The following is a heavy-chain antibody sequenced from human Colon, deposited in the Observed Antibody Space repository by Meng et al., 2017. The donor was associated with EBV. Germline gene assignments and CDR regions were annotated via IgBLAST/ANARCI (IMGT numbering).Heavy chain of an antibody. D-gene: IGHD4-17*01. V-gene: IGHV3-53*01. CDR1: GFTVSSNY. CDR2: IYSGGGT. J-gene: IGHJ4*02. CDR3: ARYGDYAPKD. Sequence: VQLVESGXGLIKLGGYLRLSCAASGFTVSSNYMTWVRQAPGKGLEWVSVIYSGGGTYLADSVKGRFTISRDNSKNTLYLQMNSLRAEDTAVYYCARYGDYAPKDWGQGTLVTVSS.